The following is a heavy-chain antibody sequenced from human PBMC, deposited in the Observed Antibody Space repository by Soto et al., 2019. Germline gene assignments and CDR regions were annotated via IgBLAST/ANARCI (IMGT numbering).Heavy chain of an antibody. D-gene: IGHD6-6*01. CDR1: GFTFTNYA. CDR3: AKDHAREQFVRGENWFDS. V-gene: IGHV3-23*01. Sequence: EMQLLESGGGLVQPGASLRLSCTASGFTFTNYAMTWAHQAPGKGLEWVSTISGSGVRTYYADSVKGRFTISRDNSKNTLDLQMNSLRAEDTAIYYCAKDHAREQFVRGENWFDSWGQGTLVTVSS. J-gene: IGHJ5*01. CDR2: ISGSGVRT.